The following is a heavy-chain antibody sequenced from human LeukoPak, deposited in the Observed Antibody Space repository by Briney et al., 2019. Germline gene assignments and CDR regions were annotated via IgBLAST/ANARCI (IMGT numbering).Heavy chain of an antibody. D-gene: IGHD1-26*01. V-gene: IGHV3-7*01. CDR2: IKQDGSEK. Sequence: GGSLRLSCAASGFTFSSYWMSWVRQAPGKGLEWVANIKQDGSEKYYVDSVKGRFTISRDNAKNSLYLQMNSLKAEDTAVYYCARDQDIVGATFSDYWGQGTLVTVSS. CDR3: ARDQDIVGATFSDY. J-gene: IGHJ4*02. CDR1: GFTFSSYW.